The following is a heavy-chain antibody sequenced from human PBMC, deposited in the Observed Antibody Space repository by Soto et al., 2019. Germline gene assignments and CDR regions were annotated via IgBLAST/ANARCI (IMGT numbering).Heavy chain of an antibody. CDR3: ARNQVEWLPFDY. CDR2: IYYSGST. J-gene: IGHJ4*02. V-gene: IGHV4-59*01. CDR1: GGSISSYY. Sequence: PSETLSVTSTVSGGSISSYYWSWIRQPPGKGLEWIGYIYYSGSTNYNPSLKSRVTISVDTSKNQFSLKLSSVTAADTAVYYCARNQVEWLPFDYWGQGTLVTVSS. D-gene: IGHD3-3*01.